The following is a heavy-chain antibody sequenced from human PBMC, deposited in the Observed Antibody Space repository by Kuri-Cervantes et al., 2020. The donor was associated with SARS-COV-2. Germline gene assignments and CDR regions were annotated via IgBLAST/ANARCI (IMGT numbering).Heavy chain of an antibody. CDR2: FDPEDGET. D-gene: IGHD3-22*01. CDR1: GYTLTELS. Sequence: ASVKVSCKVSGYTLTELSMHWVRQAPGKGLEWMGGFDPEDGETIYAQKSQGRVTMTEDTSTDTAYMELSSLRSEDTAVYYCATAYRGYHYWYFDLWGRGTLVTVSS. CDR3: ATAYRGYHYWYFDL. J-gene: IGHJ2*01. V-gene: IGHV1-24*01.